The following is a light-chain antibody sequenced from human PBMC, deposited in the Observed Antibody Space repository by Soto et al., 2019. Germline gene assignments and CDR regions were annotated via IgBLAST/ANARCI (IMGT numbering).Light chain of an antibody. CDR1: QSISSNF. V-gene: IGKV3D-15*01. J-gene: IGKJ4*01. CDR3: QQYNSYSPLT. CDR2: DIS. Sequence: EIVLTQSPGTLSLSPGEGATLSCRASQSISSNFLAWYQQKRGQPPRLLIYDISTRATGIPTRFSGSGSGTEFTLTISSLQSEDFATYYCQQYNSYSPLTFGGGTKVDIK.